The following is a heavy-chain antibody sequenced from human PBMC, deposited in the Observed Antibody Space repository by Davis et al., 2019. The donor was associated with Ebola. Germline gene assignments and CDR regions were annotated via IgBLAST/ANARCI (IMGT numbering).Heavy chain of an antibody. D-gene: IGHD3-9*01. J-gene: IGHJ5*02. Sequence: GGSLRLSCVASGFTFSRYWMSWVRQAPGKGLEWVSGINWNGGSTGYADSVKGRFTISRDNAKSSLYLQMNRLRAEDTALYHCARVNALTGYSRFDPWGQGTQVTVSS. V-gene: IGHV3-20*01. CDR3: ARVNALTGYSRFDP. CDR2: INWNGGST. CDR1: GFTFSRYW.